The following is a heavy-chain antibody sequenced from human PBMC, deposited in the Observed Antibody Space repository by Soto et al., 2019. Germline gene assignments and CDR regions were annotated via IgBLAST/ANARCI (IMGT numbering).Heavy chain of an antibody. V-gene: IGHV1-69*01. CDR1: GGTFSSYA. CDR3: SSITNGCGDYYYYFGMDV. D-gene: IGHD4-17*01. CDR2: IIPIFGTA. J-gene: IGHJ6*02. Sequence: QVQLVQSGAEVKKPGSSVKVSCKASGGTFSSYAISWVRQAPGQGLEWMGGIIPIFGTANYAQKFQGRVTSSAEESTRADYMELSSMRCKDSAVYYCSSITNGCGDYYYYFGMDVWGPGTTVTLSS.